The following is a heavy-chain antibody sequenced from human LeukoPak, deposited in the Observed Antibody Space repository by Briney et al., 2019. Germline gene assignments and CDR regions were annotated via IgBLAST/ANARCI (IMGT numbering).Heavy chain of an antibody. V-gene: IGHV4-59*01. J-gene: IGHJ4*02. D-gene: IGHD3-10*01. CDR1: GGSISSYY. CDR2: IYYSGST. CDR3: ARTPHPQGLSESYHLGFYFDY. Sequence: SETLSLTCTVSGGSISSYYWSWIRQPPGKGLEWIGYIYYSGSTNYNPSLKSRVTISVDTSKNRFSLKLSSVTAADTAVYYCARTPHPQGLSESYHLGFYFDYWGQGTLVTVSS.